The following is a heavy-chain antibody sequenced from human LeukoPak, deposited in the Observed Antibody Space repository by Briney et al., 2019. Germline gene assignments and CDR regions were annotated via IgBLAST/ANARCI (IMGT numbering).Heavy chain of an antibody. CDR1: GFTFSSYS. V-gene: IGHV3-48*01. CDR2: ISSSSSTI. Sequence: GGSLRLSCAASGFTFSSYSTNWVRQAPGKGLEWVSYISSSSSTIYYADSVKGRFTISRDNAKNSLYLQMNSLRAEDTAVYYCAREGAEYSSSSGHPYYYYGMDVWGQGTTVTVSS. D-gene: IGHD6-6*01. J-gene: IGHJ6*02. CDR3: AREGAEYSSSSGHPYYYYGMDV.